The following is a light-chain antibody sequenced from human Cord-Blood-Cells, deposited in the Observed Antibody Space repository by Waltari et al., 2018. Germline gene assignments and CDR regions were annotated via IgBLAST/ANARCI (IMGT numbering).Light chain of an antibody. Sequence: QSALTQPPSASGSPGQSVPISCTGTRSDVGGYHYVSWYQQHPGKAPKLMIYEVSKRPSGVPDRFSGSKSGNTASLTVSGLQAEDEADYYCSSYAGSNNLVFGGGTKLTVL. CDR2: EVS. J-gene: IGLJ3*02. CDR3: SSYAGSNNLV. V-gene: IGLV2-8*01. CDR1: RSDVGGYHY.